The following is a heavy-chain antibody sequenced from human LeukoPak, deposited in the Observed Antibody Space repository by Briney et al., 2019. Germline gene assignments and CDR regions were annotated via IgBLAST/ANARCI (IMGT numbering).Heavy chain of an antibody. Sequence: GGSLGLSCAASGFTFSSYAMSWVRQAPGKGLEWVSAISGSGGSTYYADSVKGRFTISRDNSKNTLYLQMNSLRAEDTAVYYCAKGSNYDSSGYYYDYFDYWGQGTLVTVSS. CDR2: ISGSGGST. CDR1: GFTFSSYA. CDR3: AKGSNYDSSGYYYDYFDY. D-gene: IGHD3-22*01. J-gene: IGHJ4*02. V-gene: IGHV3-23*01.